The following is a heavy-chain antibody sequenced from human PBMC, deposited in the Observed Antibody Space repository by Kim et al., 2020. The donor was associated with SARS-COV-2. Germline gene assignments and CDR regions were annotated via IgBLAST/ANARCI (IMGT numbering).Heavy chain of an antibody. D-gene: IGHD6-19*01. Sequence: KYYDDSVKCRFTISRDNSKNTLYLQMNSLRAEDTAVYYCAKDSSGWVLDYWGQGTLVTVSS. CDR2: K. V-gene: IGHV3-33*06. CDR3: AKDSSGWVLDY. J-gene: IGHJ4*02.